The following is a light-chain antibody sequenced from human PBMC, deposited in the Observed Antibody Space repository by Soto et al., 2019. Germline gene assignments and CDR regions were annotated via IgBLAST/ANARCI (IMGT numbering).Light chain of an antibody. V-gene: IGLV2-14*01. CDR3: SSYTNINTRACV. CDR1: YSDIGAYNY. Sequence: QSVLTQPPSASGSPGQSVTIPCTGTYSDIGAYNYVSWYQQRPGEAPKVIIYEVTDRPSGVSNRFSGSKSGNTASLTISGLQAEDEAEYYCSSYTNINTRACVFGTGTKLTVL. CDR2: EVT. J-gene: IGLJ1*01.